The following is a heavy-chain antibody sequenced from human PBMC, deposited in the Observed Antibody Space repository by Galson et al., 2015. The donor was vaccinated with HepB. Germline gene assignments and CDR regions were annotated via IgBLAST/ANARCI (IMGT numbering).Heavy chain of an antibody. J-gene: IGHJ6*02. D-gene: IGHD6-13*01. CDR1: GFTFDDYA. CDR3: AKNIAAVGDYYYYGMDV. V-gene: IGHV3-9*01. CDR2: ITWNSGTI. Sequence: SLRLSCAASGFTFDDYAMHWVRQGPGKGLEWVSGITWNSGTIGYAGSVKGRFAISRDNAKNSLYLQMNSLRDEDTALYYCAKNIAAVGDYYYYGMDVWGQGTTVTVSS.